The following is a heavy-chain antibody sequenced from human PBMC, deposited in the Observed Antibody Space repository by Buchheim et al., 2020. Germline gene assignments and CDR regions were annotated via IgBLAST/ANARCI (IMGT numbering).Heavy chain of an antibody. J-gene: IGHJ6*02. Sequence: QVQLVESGGGVVQPGRSLRLSCAASGFTFSSYGMHWVRQAPGKGLEWVAVISYDGSNKYYADSVKGRFTISRDNSKNTLYLQMNSLRAEDTAVYYCARSALLYDSSGYYYLYYYGMDVWGQGTT. V-gene: IGHV3-30*03. CDR2: ISYDGSNK. D-gene: IGHD3-22*01. CDR1: GFTFSSYG. CDR3: ARSALLYDSSGYYYLYYYGMDV.